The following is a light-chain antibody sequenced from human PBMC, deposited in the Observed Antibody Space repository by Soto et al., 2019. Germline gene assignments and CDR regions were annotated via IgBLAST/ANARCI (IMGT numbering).Light chain of an antibody. V-gene: IGLV3-1*01. Sequence: SYELTQPPSVSVSPGQTASITCSGDKLGDKYACWYQQKPGQYPVLVIYQDSKRPSGIPERFSGSNSGNTATLTISGTQAMDEADYYCQAWHRSTRVVFGGGTQLTV. CDR3: QAWHRSTRVV. CDR2: QDS. CDR1: KLGDKY. J-gene: IGLJ2*01.